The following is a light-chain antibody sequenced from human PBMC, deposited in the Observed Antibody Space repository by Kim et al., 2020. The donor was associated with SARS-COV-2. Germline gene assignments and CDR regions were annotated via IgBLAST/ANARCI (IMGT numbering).Light chain of an antibody. V-gene: IGKV1-5*03. CDR2: KGS. CDR3: QHYYYYWT. Sequence: SSSVGDRFTITCLAMQSVSIWLALYQQKPGIAPKLIIYKGSTLESGVPSRFSGSGSGTEFTLTISSLQPDDFATYYCQHYYYYWTFGPATKVYIK. CDR1: QSVSIW. J-gene: IGKJ1*01.